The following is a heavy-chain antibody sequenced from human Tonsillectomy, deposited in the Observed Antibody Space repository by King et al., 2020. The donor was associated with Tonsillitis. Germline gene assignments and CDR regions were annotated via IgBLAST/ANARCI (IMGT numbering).Heavy chain of an antibody. CDR3: ARDPGRFDWLLYYFDY. CDR1: GFTFSSHG. V-gene: IGHV3-33*01. D-gene: IGHD3-9*01. CDR2: IWFDGRNK. J-gene: IGHJ4*02. Sequence: VQLVESGGGVVQPGRSLRLSCAASGFTFSSHGMHWVRQAPGKGLEWVAVIWFDGRNKYYADSVKGRFTISRDNSKNTLYLQMNSLRAEDTAVYYCARDPGRFDWLLYYFDYWGQGTLVTVSS.